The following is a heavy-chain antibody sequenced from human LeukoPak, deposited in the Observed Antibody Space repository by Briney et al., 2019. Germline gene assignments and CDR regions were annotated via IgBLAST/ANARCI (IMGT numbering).Heavy chain of an antibody. CDR1: GVSISHYD. CDR3: ARRGGSPLGAFGI. J-gene: IGHJ3*02. D-gene: IGHD1-26*01. V-gene: IGHV4-59*01. Sequence: PSETLSLTCTVSGVSISHYDWSWIRRPPGKGLEWIGYIDYSGSTNYNPSLRSRVTISVDTAKNQFSLRLSSMTAADTAVYYCARRGGSPLGAFGIWGQGTMVTVSS. CDR2: IDYSGST.